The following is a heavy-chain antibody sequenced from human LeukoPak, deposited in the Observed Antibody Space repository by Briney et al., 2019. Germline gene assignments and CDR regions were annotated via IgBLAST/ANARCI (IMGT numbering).Heavy chain of an antibody. CDR2: INHNGST. D-gene: IGHD6-19*01. J-gene: IGHJ6*02. CDR3: ARGQGWRYGMDV. V-gene: IGHV4-34*01. CDR1: GGSFSGFY. Sequence: SETLSLTCAVYGGSFSGFYWSWIRQPPGKGLEWIGEINHNGSTNYNPSLKSRVTISVDTSKNQFSLKLSSVTAADTAVYYCARGQGWRYGMDVWGQGTTVTVSS.